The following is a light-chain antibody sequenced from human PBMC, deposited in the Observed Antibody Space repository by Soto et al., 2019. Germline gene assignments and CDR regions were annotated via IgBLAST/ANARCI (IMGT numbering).Light chain of an antibody. V-gene: IGKV3-20*01. CDR1: QSVGSNY. J-gene: IGKJ1*01. CDR3: QQYGRTPRT. Sequence: EIVLTQSPGTLSVSPGERATLSCRASQSVGSNYLAWYQQKPGQPPRLLIYGASSRASGIADRFSGSGSGTDFTLTISRLEPEDWAVFYCQQYGRTPRTCGQGTKVEIK. CDR2: GAS.